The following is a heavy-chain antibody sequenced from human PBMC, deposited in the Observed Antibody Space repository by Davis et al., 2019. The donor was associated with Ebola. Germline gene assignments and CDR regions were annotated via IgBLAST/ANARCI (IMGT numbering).Heavy chain of an antibody. V-gene: IGHV5-51*01. Sequence: GGSLKISCKGSGYSFTSYWIGWVRQMPGKGLEWMGIIYAGDSDSRYSPSFEGQVIISVDRSINTAYLQWRSLRASDTAIYYCARQESLYGWSDYWGQGTLVTVSS. CDR3: ARQESLYGWSDY. CDR2: IYAGDSDS. J-gene: IGHJ4*02. D-gene: IGHD2-8*01. CDR1: GYSFTSYW.